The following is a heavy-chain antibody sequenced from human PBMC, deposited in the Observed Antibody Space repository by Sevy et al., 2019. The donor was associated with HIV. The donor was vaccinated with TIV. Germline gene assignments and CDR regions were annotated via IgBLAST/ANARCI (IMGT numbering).Heavy chain of an antibody. CDR2: INPSGGST. J-gene: IGHJ6*02. Sequence: ASVKVSCKASGYTFTSYYMHWVRQAPGQGLEWMGIINPSGGSTSYAQKFQGRVTMTRDRSTSTVYMELSSLGSEDTAVYYCARDRRLGSTSPYYYYYGMDVWGQGTTVTVSS. CDR3: ARDRRLGSTSPYYYYYGMDV. D-gene: IGHD2-2*01. V-gene: IGHV1-46*01. CDR1: GYTFTSYY.